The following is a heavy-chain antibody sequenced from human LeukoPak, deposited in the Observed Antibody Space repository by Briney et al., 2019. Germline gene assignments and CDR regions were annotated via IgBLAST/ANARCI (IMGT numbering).Heavy chain of an antibody. CDR2: IKSKTDGGTT. D-gene: IGHD3-3*01. V-gene: IGHV3-15*01. Sequence: GGSLRLSCAASGFTFSSYSMNWVRQAPGKGLEWVGRIKSKTDGGTTDYAAPVKGRFTISRDDSKNTLYLQMNSLKTEDTAVYYCTTASQGTYYDFWSGYYSIDYWGQGTLVTVSS. J-gene: IGHJ4*02. CDR3: TTASQGTYYDFWSGYYSIDY. CDR1: GFTFSSYS.